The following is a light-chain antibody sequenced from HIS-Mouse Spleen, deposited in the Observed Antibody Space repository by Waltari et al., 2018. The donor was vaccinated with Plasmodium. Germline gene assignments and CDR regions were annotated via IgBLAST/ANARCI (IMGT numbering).Light chain of an antibody. CDR1: SRDVGGYNY. J-gene: IGLJ2*01. CDR2: DVS. CDR3: SSYTSSSTLV. Sequence: QSALTQPASVSGSPGQSLTISGTGTSRDVGGYNYVSWYQQHPGKAPKLMIYDVSNRPSGVSNRFSGSKSGNTASLTISGLQAEDEADYYCSSYTSSSTLVFGGGTKLTVL. V-gene: IGLV2-14*03.